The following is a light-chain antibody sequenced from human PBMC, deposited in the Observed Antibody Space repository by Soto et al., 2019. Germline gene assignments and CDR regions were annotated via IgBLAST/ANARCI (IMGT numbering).Light chain of an antibody. CDR3: SSYAGSNSVV. J-gene: IGLJ2*01. CDR1: SSDVGGYDL. Sequence: QSALTQPASVSGSPGQSITISCTGTSSDVGGYDLVSWYQQHPGKAPKLMIYEVSKRPSGVPDRFSGSKSGNTASLTVSGLQAEDEADYYCSSYAGSNSVVFGGGTKLTVL. V-gene: IGLV2-8*01. CDR2: EVS.